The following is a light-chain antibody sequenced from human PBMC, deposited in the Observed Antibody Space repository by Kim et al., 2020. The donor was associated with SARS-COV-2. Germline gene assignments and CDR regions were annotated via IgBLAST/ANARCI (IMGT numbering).Light chain of an antibody. V-gene: IGKV1-5*03. CDR1: QSFSSW. Sequence: GDRVTITCRASQSFSSWLAWYQEKPGKVPKLLIYKTSILESGVPSRFSGSGYGTEFTLTISSLQPDDFATYYCQQYNNFPITFGQGTRLEIK. J-gene: IGKJ5*01. CDR2: KTS. CDR3: QQYNNFPIT.